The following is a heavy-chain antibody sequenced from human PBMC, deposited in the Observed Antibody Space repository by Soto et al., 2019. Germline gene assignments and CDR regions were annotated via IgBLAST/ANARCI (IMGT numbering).Heavy chain of an antibody. Sequence: QVQLQQWGAGLLKPSETLSLTCAVYGGSFSGYYWSWIRQPQGKGLEWIGEINHSGSTNYNPSLKSRVTISVDTSKNQFSLKLSSVTAADTAVYYCARGQRIQLWLGRSYYFDYWGQGTLVTVSS. D-gene: IGHD5-18*01. CDR3: ARGQRIQLWLGRSYYFDY. J-gene: IGHJ4*02. CDR1: GGSFSGYY. V-gene: IGHV4-34*01. CDR2: INHSGST.